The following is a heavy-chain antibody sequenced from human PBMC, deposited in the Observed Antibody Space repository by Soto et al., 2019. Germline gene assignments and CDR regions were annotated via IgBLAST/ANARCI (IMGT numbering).Heavy chain of an antibody. CDR2: IYHSGNT. J-gene: IGHJ4*02. V-gene: IGHV4-4*02. D-gene: IGHD3-10*01. Sequence: QVQLQESGPGLVKPSGNLALTCAVSGASITSSNWWSWVRQPPGKGLEWIGEIYHSGNTNYSPALQSRLTLSVDKSKNQFSLNLTSVTAADTAMYYCARGSYYGTGSYYEYFLNYWGQGTLVTVSS. CDR1: GASITSSNW. CDR3: ARGSYYGTGSYYEYFLNY.